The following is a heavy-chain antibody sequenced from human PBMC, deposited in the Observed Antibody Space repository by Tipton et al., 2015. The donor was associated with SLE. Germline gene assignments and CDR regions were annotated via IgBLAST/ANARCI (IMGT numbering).Heavy chain of an antibody. CDR1: GFTVSSNY. CDR2: IYSGGST. Sequence: GSLRLSCAASGFTVSSNYMSWVRQAPGKGLEWVSVIYSGGSTYYADSVKGRFTISRDNSKNTLYLQMSSLRAEDTAVYYCASPYGGNSPSNYWGQGTLVTVSS. V-gene: IGHV3-53*05. J-gene: IGHJ4*02. D-gene: IGHD4-23*01. CDR3: ASPYGGNSPSNY.